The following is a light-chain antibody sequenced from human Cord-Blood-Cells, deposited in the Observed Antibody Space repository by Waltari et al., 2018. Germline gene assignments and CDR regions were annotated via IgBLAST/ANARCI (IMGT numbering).Light chain of an antibody. CDR2: DVS. J-gene: IGLJ3*02. Sequence: SALTQPASVSGSPGQSITISCTGTSRDAGGYNYVSWYQQHPGKAPKLMIYDVSNRPSGVSNRFSGSKSGNTASLTISGLQAEDEADYYCSSYTSSSTWVFGGGTKLTVL. V-gene: IGLV2-14*03. CDR3: SSYTSSSTWV. CDR1: SRDAGGYNY.